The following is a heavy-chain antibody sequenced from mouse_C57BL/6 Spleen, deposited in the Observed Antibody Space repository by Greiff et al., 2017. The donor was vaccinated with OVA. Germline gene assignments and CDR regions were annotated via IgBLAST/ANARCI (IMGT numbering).Heavy chain of an antibody. CDR1: GFTFSDYG. Sequence: EVQGVESGGGLVKPGGSLKLSCAASGFTFSDYGMHWVRQAPEKGLEWVAYISRGSSTIYYADTVKGRFTISRDNAKNTLFLQMTSLRSEDTAMYYCARANWDYAMDYWGQGTSVTVSS. J-gene: IGHJ4*01. D-gene: IGHD4-1*01. CDR2: ISRGSSTI. V-gene: IGHV5-17*01. CDR3: ARANWDYAMDY.